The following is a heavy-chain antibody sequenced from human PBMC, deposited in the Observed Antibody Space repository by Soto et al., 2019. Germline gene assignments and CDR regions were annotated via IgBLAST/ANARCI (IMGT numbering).Heavy chain of an antibody. D-gene: IGHD2-15*01. V-gene: IGHV3-74*01. Sequence: GGSLRLSCAASGFTFSSYWMHWVRQAPGKGLVWVSHINSDGSSTSYAVFVKGRFTISRDNAKNTLDLQMNSLRAEDTAVYYCARVNSIYCSVCTCYVNYYYYYIDVWCKVTTITVSS. CDR2: INSDGSST. J-gene: IGHJ6*03. CDR3: ARVNSIYCSVCTCYVNYYYYYIDV. CDR1: GFTFSSYW.